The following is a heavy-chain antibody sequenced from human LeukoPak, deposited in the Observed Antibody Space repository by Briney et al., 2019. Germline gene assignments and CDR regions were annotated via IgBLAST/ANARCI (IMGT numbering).Heavy chain of an antibody. D-gene: IGHD4-11*01. V-gene: IGHV1-18*01. CDR1: GYTFTSYG. J-gene: IGHJ4*02. CDR2: ISAYNGNT. CDR3: ARGPPGLGHSNYYFDY. Sequence: GASVKVSCKASGYTFTSYGISWVRQAPGQGLEWMGWISAYNGNTNYAQKLQGRVTMTTDTSTSTAYMELRSLRSEDTAVYYCARGPPGLGHSNYYFDYWGQGTLVTVSS.